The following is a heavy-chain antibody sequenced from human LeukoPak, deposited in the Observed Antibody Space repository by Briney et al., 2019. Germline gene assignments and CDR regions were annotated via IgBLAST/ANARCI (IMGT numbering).Heavy chain of an antibody. CDR3: AILDYPAGTVDY. D-gene: IGHD6-19*01. V-gene: IGHV1-2*02. CDR2: INPNSGGT. J-gene: IGHJ4*02. CDR1: GYTFTGYY. Sequence: ASVKVSCKASGYTFTGYYMHWVRQAPGQGLEWMGWINPNSGGTNYAQKFQGRVTMTRDTSISTAYMELSRPRSDDTAVYYCAILDYPAGTVDYWGQGTLVTVSS.